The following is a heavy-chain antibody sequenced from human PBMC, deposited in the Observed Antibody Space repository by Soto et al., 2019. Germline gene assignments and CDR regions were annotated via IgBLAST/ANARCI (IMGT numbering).Heavy chain of an antibody. CDR3: ARGGTGTDYYYYMDV. CDR1: GGTFSSYT. D-gene: IGHD1-1*01. J-gene: IGHJ6*03. Sequence: LVKVSCKASGGTFSSYTICWVRQAPGQGLEWMGRIIPILGIANYAQKFQGRVTITADKSTSTAYMELSSLRSEDTAVYYCARGGTGTDYYYYMDVWGKGTTVTVSS. CDR2: IIPILGIA. V-gene: IGHV1-69*02.